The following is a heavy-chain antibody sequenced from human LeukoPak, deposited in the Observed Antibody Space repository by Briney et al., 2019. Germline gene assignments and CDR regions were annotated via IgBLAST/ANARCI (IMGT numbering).Heavy chain of an antibody. Sequence: ASVKVSCKASVYTFTGYYMHLVRQAPGQGLEWMGWINPNSGGTNYAQKFQGRVTMTRDTSISTAYLELSRLRSDDTAVYYCARVPYHYFGSGSYTFWDYWGQGTLVTVSS. J-gene: IGHJ4*02. CDR3: ARVPYHYFGSGSYTFWDY. D-gene: IGHD3-10*01. CDR2: INPNSGGT. V-gene: IGHV1-2*02. CDR1: VYTFTGYY.